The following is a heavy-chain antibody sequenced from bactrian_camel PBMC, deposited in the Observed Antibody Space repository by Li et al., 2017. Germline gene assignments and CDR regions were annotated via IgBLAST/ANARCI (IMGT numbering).Heavy chain of an antibody. Sequence: HVQLVESGGGSVQAGGSLRLSCVASMASYTTKCIGWFRQAPGKCPEWISSISADGTYTYYAESVKGRFTISRDNSKNTVYLQLNSLKSEDTALYYCASRYISYWGQGTQVTVS. CDR3: ASRYISY. D-gene: IGHD2*01. CDR2: ISADGTYT. V-gene: IGHV3-2*01. J-gene: IGHJ4*01. CDR1: MASYTTKC.